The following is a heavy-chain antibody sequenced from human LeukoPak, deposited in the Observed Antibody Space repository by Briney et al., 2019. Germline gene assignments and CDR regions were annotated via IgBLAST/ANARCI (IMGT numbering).Heavy chain of an antibody. CDR3: AKAPASSGYYYYYYMDV. Sequence: GGSLRLSCAASGFTFSSYAMNWVRQAPGKGLEWVSAISGSGGSTYYADSVQGRFTISRDNSKNTLYLQMNSLRAEDTAVYYCAKAPASSGYYYYYYMDVWGKGTTVTVSS. CDR1: GFTFSSYA. J-gene: IGHJ6*03. V-gene: IGHV3-23*01. CDR2: ISGSGGST. D-gene: IGHD3-22*01.